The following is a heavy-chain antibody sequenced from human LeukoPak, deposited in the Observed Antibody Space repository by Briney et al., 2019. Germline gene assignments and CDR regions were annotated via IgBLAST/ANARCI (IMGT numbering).Heavy chain of an antibody. V-gene: IGHV4-59*01. CDR2: IYYSGST. CDR1: SGSISSYY. D-gene: IGHD4-23*01. CDR3: ARDKGGNSNYFDY. Sequence: SETLSLTCTVSSGSISSYYWSWIRQPPGKGLEWIGYIYYSGSTNYNPSLKSRVTISVDTSKNQFSLKLSSVTAADTAVYYCARDKGGNSNYFDYWGQGTLVTVSS. J-gene: IGHJ4*02.